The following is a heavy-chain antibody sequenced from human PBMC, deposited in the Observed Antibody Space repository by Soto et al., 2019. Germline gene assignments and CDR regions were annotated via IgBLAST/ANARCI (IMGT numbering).Heavy chain of an antibody. D-gene: IGHD6-13*01. V-gene: IGHV4-59*01. Sequence: QVQLQESGPGLVKPSETLSLTCTVSDGSISGYYWSWIRQPPGKGLEWIGSIYYNGNTNYNPSLKSRVTGSVDMSKSKFYRKLGSVTAADTAVYYCARGGAYSGSWYGNWGQGTLVTVAS. CDR1: DGSISGYY. J-gene: IGHJ4*02. CDR3: ARGGAYSGSWYGN. CDR2: IYYNGNT.